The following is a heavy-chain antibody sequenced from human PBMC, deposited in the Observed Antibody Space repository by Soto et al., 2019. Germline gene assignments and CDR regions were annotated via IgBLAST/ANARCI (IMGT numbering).Heavy chain of an antibody. CDR1: GGSINTFY. CDR2: IFSSGST. Sequence: SETLSRTGTVGGGSINTFYWSWVRQPAGKRLEWMGRIFSSGSTSVNPSLESRVAMSVDPSKHHFSLNLSSVTAADMAVYYCARAGSYSAYNFAHGIQLCSFDFWGQGAMVTVYS. V-gene: IGHV4-4*07. J-gene: IGHJ4*02. D-gene: IGHD5-12*01. CDR3: ARAGSYSAYNFAHGIQLCSFDF.